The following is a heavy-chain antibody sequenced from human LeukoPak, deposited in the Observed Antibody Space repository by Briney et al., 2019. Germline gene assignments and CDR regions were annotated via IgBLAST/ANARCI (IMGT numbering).Heavy chain of an antibody. Sequence: QAGGSLRLSCAASGFAFNTYWMHWVRQAPGKGLVWVSRINPDGRTIIYADSVKGRFTISRDSAKNTLYLQMNSLRAEDTAVYYCARGKSVSATYPCPEVWGQGTTVTVSS. J-gene: IGHJ6*02. CDR3: ARGKSVSATYPCPEV. V-gene: IGHV3-74*01. D-gene: IGHD3-16*02. CDR2: INPDGRTI. CDR1: GFAFNTYW.